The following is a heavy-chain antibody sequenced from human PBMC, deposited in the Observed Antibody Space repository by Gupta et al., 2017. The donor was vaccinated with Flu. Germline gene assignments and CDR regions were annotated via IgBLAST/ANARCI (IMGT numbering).Heavy chain of an antibody. CDR3: ARVRLGNGIAVP. CDR1: GGSISSGSYY. V-gene: IGHV4-61*02. CDR2: IYTSGST. J-gene: IGHJ5*02. Sequence: QVQLQESGPGLVKPSQTLSLTCTVSGGSISSGSYYWTWIRQPAGQGLEWIGRIYTSGSTNYNPSLKSRVTISQDASKNQFSLNMNSVTAADTAMYYCARVRLGNGIAVPWGQGTLVSVSS. D-gene: IGHD6-19*01.